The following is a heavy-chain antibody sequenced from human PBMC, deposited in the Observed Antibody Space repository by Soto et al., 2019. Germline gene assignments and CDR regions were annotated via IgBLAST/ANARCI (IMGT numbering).Heavy chain of an antibody. CDR1: GGTFSSYA. Sequence: QVQLVQSGAEVKKPGSSVKVSCKASGGTFSSYAISWVRQAPGQGLEWMGGIIPIFGTANYAQKFQGRVTITADESTSTAYMELSSMRSEDTAVYYWASSRRGGSIIVGATTWFDPWGQGTLVTVSS. V-gene: IGHV1-69*01. D-gene: IGHD1-26*01. CDR3: ASSRRGGSIIVGATTWFDP. CDR2: IIPIFGTA. J-gene: IGHJ5*02.